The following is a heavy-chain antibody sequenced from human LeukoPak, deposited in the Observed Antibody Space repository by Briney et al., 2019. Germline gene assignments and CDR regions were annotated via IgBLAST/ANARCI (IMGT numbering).Heavy chain of an antibody. CDR2: IVGSGGST. CDR1: GLTFSNAW. V-gene: IGHV3-23*01. CDR3: AKMNVLTGYYTPNFDF. J-gene: IGHJ4*02. D-gene: IGHD3-9*01. Sequence: GGSLRLSCAASGLTFSNAWMSWVRQAPGKGLEWVSTIVGSGGSTYYADSVKGRFTISRDNSKNTLYVQMNSLSAEDTAVYYCAKMNVLTGYYTPNFDFWGQGTLVTVSS.